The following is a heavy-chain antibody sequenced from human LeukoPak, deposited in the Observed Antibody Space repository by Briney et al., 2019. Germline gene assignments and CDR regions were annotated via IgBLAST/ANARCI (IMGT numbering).Heavy chain of an antibody. V-gene: IGHV4-30-4*01. Sequence: SETLSLTCTVSGGSISTYYWSWIRQPPGKGLEWIGYIYYSGSTYYSPSLKSRVTMSVDTSRNQFSLKLSSVTAADTAVYYCARGGGYYYGSGTMNVPSYWGQGTLVTVSS. CDR3: ARGGGYYYGSGTMNVPSY. CDR1: GGSISTYY. CDR2: IYYSGST. D-gene: IGHD3-10*01. J-gene: IGHJ4*02.